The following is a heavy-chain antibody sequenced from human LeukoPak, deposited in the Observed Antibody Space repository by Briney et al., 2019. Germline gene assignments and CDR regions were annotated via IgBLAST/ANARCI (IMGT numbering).Heavy chain of an antibody. CDR2: INHSGST. V-gene: IGHV4-34*01. CDR3: AGYDILTGLWD. Sequence: SETLSLTCAVYGGSFSGYYWTWIRQPPGKGLEWIGEINHSGSTNYNPSLKSRVTISVDTSKNQFSLKLNSVTAADTAVYYCAGYDILTGLWDWDQGALVTVSS. CDR1: GGSFSGYY. D-gene: IGHD3-9*01. J-gene: IGHJ4*02.